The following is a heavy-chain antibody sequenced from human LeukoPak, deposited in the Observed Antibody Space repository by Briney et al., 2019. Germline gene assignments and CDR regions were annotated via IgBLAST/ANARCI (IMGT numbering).Heavy chain of an antibody. CDR1: GFTFSSYG. J-gene: IGHJ4*02. D-gene: IGHD6-13*01. CDR3: AKDHYSSSWYGGPLEY. CDR2: IRYDGSNK. V-gene: IGHV3-30*02. Sequence: GRSLRLSCAASGFTFSSYGMHWVRQAPGKGLEWVAFIRYDGSNKYYADSVKGRFTISRDNSKNTLYLQMNSLIAEDTAVYYCAKDHYSSSWYGGPLEYWGQGTLVTVSS.